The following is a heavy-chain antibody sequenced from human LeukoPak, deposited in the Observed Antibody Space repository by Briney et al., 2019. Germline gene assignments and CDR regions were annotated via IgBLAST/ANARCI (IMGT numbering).Heavy chain of an antibody. J-gene: IGHJ6*03. CDR2: ISWNSGSI. CDR3: AKARAVDTAMDPAVWDMDV. D-gene: IGHD5-18*01. Sequence: PGGSLRLSCAASGFTFDDYAMHWVRQAPGKGLEWVSGISWNSGSIGYADSVKGRFTISRDNAKNSLYLQMNSLRAEDMALYYCAKARAVDTAMDPAVWDMDVWGKGTTVTVSS. CDR1: GFTFDDYA. V-gene: IGHV3-9*03.